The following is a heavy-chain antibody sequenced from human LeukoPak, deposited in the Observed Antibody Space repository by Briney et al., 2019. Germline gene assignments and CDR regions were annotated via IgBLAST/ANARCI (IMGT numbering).Heavy chain of an antibody. CDR1: GFTFSSYG. CDR2: IRYDGRIE. J-gene: IGHJ3*02. CDR3: ASFPSGTYRMAFDI. V-gene: IGHV3-30*02. Sequence: GGSLRLSCVASGFTFSSYGMHWVRQAPGKGLEWVAFIRYDGRIEYYADSVKGRFTISRDNAKSSLYLQMNSLRAEDTAVYYCASFPSGTYRMAFDIWGQGTMVTVSS. D-gene: IGHD2/OR15-2a*01.